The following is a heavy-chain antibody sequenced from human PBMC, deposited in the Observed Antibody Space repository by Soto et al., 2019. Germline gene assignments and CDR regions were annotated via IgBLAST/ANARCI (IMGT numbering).Heavy chain of an antibody. CDR2: INHSGST. J-gene: IGHJ5*02. Sequence: PSETLSLTCAVYGWSFGGYYWSWIRQPPGKGLEWIGEINHSGSTNYNPSLKSRVTISVDTSKNQFSLKLSSVTAADTAVYYCARGNQYYDFWSGYYTSWFDPWGQGTLVTVSS. D-gene: IGHD3-3*01. V-gene: IGHV4-34*01. CDR3: ARGNQYYDFWSGYYTSWFDP. CDR1: GWSFGGYY.